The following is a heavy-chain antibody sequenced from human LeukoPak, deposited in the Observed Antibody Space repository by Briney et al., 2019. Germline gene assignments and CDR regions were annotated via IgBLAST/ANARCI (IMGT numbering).Heavy chain of an antibody. CDR1: GFTFSSYG. CDR3: AREGDIVVVPAAFDAFDI. D-gene: IGHD2-2*01. J-gene: IGHJ3*02. V-gene: IGHV3-30*19. Sequence: PGGSLRLSCAASGFTFSSYGMHWVRQAPGKGLEWVAVIWYDGSNKYYADSVKGRFTISRDNSKNTLYLQMNSLRAEDTAVYYCAREGDIVVVPAAFDAFDIWGQGTMVTVSS. CDR2: IWYDGSNK.